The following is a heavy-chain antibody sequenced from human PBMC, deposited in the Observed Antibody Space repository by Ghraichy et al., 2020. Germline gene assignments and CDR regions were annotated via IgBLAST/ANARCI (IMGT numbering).Heavy chain of an antibody. J-gene: IGHJ6*03. CDR1: GDSVSSNSAA. Sequence: SQTLSLTCAISGDSVSSNSAAWNWIRQSPSRGLEWLGRTYYRSKWYNDYAVSVKSRITINPDTSKNQFSLQLNSVTPEDTAVYYCARARGRRGVSVWGRIYYYYYMDVWGKGTTVTVSS. CDR3: ARARGRRGVSVWGRIYYYYYMDV. D-gene: IGHD7-27*01. V-gene: IGHV6-1*01. CDR2: TYYRSKWYN.